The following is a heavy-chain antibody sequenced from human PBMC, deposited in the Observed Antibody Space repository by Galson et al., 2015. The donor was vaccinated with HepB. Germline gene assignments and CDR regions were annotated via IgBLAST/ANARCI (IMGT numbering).Heavy chain of an antibody. CDR1: GFTFSSYS. CDR2: ISSSSSTI. J-gene: IGHJ3*02. Sequence: SLRLSCAASGFTFSSYSMNWVRQAPGKGLEWVSYISSSSSTIYYADSVKGRFTISRDNAKNSLYLQMNSLRAEDTAVYYCARDPGLTGIVVGLNAFDIWGQGTMVTVSS. V-gene: IGHV3-48*01. D-gene: IGHD3-22*01. CDR3: ARDPGLTGIVVGLNAFDI.